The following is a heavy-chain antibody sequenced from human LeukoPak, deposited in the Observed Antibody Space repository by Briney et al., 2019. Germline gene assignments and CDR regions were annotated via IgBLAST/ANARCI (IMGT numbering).Heavy chain of an antibody. CDR3: ARDLTGYYYDSSGYYPGY. CDR2: INPNSGGT. D-gene: IGHD3-22*01. CDR1: GYTFTGYY. Sequence: ASVKVSCKASGYTFTGYYMHWVRQAPGQGLEWMGWINPNSGGTNYAQKFQGRVTMTRDTSISTAYMELSRLRSDYTAVYYCARDLTGYYYDSSGYYPGYWGQGTLVTVSS. V-gene: IGHV1-2*02. J-gene: IGHJ4*02.